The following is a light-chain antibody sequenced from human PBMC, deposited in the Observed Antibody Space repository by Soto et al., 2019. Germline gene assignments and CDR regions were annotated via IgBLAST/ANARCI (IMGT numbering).Light chain of an antibody. V-gene: IGLV3-21*04. Sequence: SYELTQPPSMSVAPGKTARITCEGNKIGRKTVHWYQQKPGQAPVLAIYSDTDRPSGIPDRFSGSNSGNTATLTISRVEAGDEADYYCQVWDSSSDHYVFGTGTKVTVL. CDR1: KIGRKT. CDR2: SDT. CDR3: QVWDSSSDHYV. J-gene: IGLJ1*01.